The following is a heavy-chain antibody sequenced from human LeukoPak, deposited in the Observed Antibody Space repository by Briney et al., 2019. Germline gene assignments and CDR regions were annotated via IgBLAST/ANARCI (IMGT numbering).Heavy chain of an antibody. CDR1: GFSFSKYW. V-gene: IGHV3-74*01. J-gene: IGHJ4*02. D-gene: IGHD3-9*01. CDR3: ARDFDMGITPGDDFDF. CDR2: IKEDGTYT. Sequence: VGSLRLSCAASGFSFSKYWMHWVRQTPGEGLVWVARIKEDGTYTSYADSVKGRFTISRDNARNTVFLQMNSLRAEDTAVYYCARDFDMGITPGDDFDFWGQGTLVTVSS.